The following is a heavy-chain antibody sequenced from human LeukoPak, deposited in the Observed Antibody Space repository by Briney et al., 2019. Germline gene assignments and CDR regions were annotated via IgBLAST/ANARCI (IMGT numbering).Heavy chain of an antibody. CDR1: GFTFDDNT. CDR2: ISWDGGST. V-gene: IGHV3-43*01. Sequence: GGSLRLSCAASGFTFDDNTMHWVRQAPGKGLEWVSLISWDGGSTYYADSVKGRFTISRDNSKNSLYLQMNSLRTEDTALYYCAKGVSGYDWVDYWGQGTLVTVSS. D-gene: IGHD5-12*01. J-gene: IGHJ4*02. CDR3: AKGVSGYDWVDY.